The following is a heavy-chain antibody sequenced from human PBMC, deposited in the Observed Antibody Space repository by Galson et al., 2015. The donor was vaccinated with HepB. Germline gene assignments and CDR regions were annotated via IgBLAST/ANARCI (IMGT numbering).Heavy chain of an antibody. D-gene: IGHD3-22*01. CDR3: VTTNYDWSAATTYFFDY. CDR2: LYPGDSAP. CDR1: GYSFSSYW. Sequence: QSGAEVKKPGESLKISCKGSGYSFSSYWIGWVRQMPGKGLEWMGILYPGDSAPRYSPSFQGQVAISIDRSISTAYLQWNSLRASDTAVYYCVTTNYDWSAATTYFFDYWGQGTLVTVSS. J-gene: IGHJ4*02. V-gene: IGHV5-51*01.